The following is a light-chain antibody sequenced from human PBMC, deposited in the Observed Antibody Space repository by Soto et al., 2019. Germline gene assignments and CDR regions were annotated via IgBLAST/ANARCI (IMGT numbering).Light chain of an antibody. V-gene: IGKV3D-15*01. CDR2: EAS. CDR1: QSVSSD. J-gene: IGKJ5*01. Sequence: EIVLTQAPGTLSLSPGERATLSCRASQSVSSDYLAWYQQSPGQAPRLLIYEASNRAAGIPARFSGSGSGAEVTLTISSLQSEDVAVYYCQQYNNWPPITFGQGTRLEI. CDR3: QQYNNWPPIT.